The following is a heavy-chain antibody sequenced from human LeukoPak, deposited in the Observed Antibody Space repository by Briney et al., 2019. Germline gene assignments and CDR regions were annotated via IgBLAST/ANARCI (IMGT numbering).Heavy chain of an antibody. Sequence: GGSLRLSCVDSGFTFSSYWMNWVRQAPGKGLEWVSYISSSGSTIYYVDSVKGRFTISRDNAKNSLYLQMNSLRAEDTAVYYCARGYSSTSDYLGQGTLVTVSS. CDR1: GFTFSSYW. CDR3: ARGYSSTSDY. J-gene: IGHJ4*02. V-gene: IGHV3-48*04. D-gene: IGHD6-13*01. CDR2: ISSSGSTI.